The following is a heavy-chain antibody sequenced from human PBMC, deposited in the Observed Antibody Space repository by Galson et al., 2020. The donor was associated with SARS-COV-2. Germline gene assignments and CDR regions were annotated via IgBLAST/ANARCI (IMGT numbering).Heavy chain of an antibody. CDR2: TYYSGNT. Sequence: ASETLSLTCAVSGGSISSGGYSWTWIRQHPGKGLEWIGYTYYSGNTFYNPSLKSRLTISLDTSTNLFSLKLSSVTAADTAVYYCARWNDFLTGSLDFWGQGSLVTVSS. CDR3: ARWNDFLTGSLDF. CDR1: GGSISSGGYS. V-gene: IGHV4-31*11. J-gene: IGHJ4*02. D-gene: IGHD3-9*01.